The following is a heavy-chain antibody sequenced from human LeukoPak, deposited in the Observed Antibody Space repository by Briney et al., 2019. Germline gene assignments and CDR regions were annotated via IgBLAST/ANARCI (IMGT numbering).Heavy chain of an antibody. V-gene: IGHV5-51*01. CDR1: GYSFTNGW. Sequence: GESLKISCKGSGYSFTNGWIGWVRQLPGKGLEWMGITYPGDSDIRYSPSFQGQVTISADNSISTAYLQWSSLKASDTAMYYCARQPEGTWFDPWGQGTLVTVSS. D-gene: IGHD1-1*01. CDR2: TYPGDSDI. CDR3: ARQPEGTWFDP. J-gene: IGHJ5*02.